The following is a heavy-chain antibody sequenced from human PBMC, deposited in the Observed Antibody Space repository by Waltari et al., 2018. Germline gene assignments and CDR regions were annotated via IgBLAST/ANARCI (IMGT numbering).Heavy chain of an antibody. CDR3: ARVRTQTLDS. CDR1: GFTFSSFE. V-gene: IGHV3-48*03. Sequence: EVQLVESGGGLVQPGGSLRRSCAASGFTFSSFEVQWVRQAPGKGLEWVSYISGGGDTIYYADSVRGRFTISRDNAKNSLYLQMNSLRAEDTAVYYCARVRTQTLDSWGQGTLVTVSS. CDR2: ISGGGDTI. J-gene: IGHJ4*02.